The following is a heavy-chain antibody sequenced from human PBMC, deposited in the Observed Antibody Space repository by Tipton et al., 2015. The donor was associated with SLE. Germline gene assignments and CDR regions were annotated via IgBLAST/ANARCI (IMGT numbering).Heavy chain of an antibody. CDR1: GFTFSSYS. Sequence: SLRLSCAASGFTFSSYSMNWVRQAPGKGLEWVSSISSSSSYIYYADSVKGRFTISRDNAKNSLYLQMNSLRAEDTAVYYCARQASNWGSDYFDYWGQGTLVTVSS. CDR3: ARQASNWGSDYFDY. V-gene: IGHV3-21*01. CDR2: ISSSSSYI. J-gene: IGHJ4*02. D-gene: IGHD7-27*01.